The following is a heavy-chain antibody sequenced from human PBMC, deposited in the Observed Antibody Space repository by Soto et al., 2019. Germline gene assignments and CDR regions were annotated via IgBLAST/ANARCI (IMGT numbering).Heavy chain of an antibody. J-gene: IGHJ4*02. D-gene: IGHD3-10*01. Sequence: GGSLRLSCAASGFTFSSYEMNWVRQAPGKGLEWVSYISDSGGAVYYADSVKGRFTVSRDNGQNSLDLQMNSLRDEDTAVYYCARDTASGNYFSPFHYWGQGTLVTVSS. CDR2: ISDSGGAV. V-gene: IGHV3-48*03. CDR3: ARDTASGNYFSPFHY. CDR1: GFTFSSYE.